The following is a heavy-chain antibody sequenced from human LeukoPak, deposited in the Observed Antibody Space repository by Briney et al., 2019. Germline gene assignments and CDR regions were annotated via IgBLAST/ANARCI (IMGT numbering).Heavy chain of an antibody. CDR1: GGPISSSSYY. CDR3: ARGPLFGEFKGFDP. CDR2: ISGSGGST. D-gene: IGHD3-10*01. Sequence: PSETLSLTCTVSGGPISSSSYYWGWIRQAPGKGLEWVSAISGSGGSTYYADSVKGRFTISRDNAKKSLYLQMNSLRAKDTALYHCARGPLFGEFKGFDPWGQGTLVTVSS. J-gene: IGHJ5*01. V-gene: IGHV3-23*01.